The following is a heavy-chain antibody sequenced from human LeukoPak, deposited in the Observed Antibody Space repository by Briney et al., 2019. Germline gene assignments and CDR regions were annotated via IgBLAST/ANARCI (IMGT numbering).Heavy chain of an antibody. J-gene: IGHJ4*02. V-gene: IGHV3-30*02. CDR1: GFIFSSYA. Sequence: PGGSLRLSCVASGFIFSSYAMHWVRQAPGKGLEWVAFIGYDRSNKYYADSVRGRFTISRDNSKNTLYLQMNSLIADDTALYYCAKSVSGHGFFDSWGQGALVTVSS. CDR3: AKSVSGHGFFDS. D-gene: IGHD6-19*01. CDR2: IGYDRSNK.